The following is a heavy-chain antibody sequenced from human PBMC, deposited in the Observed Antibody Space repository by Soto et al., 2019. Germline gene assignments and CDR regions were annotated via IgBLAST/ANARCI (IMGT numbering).Heavy chain of an antibody. J-gene: IGHJ5*02. V-gene: IGHV1-18*01. Sequence: QVQLVQSGAEVKKPGTSVKVSCKASGYTFTSYGISWVRQAPGQGLEWMGWISAYNGNTNYAQKLQGRVTMTTDTSTSTAYMELRSLRSDDTAVYYCARAGYKTYYDFWNGPRAPPGFDPWGQGTLVTVSS. CDR3: ARAGYKTYYDFWNGPRAPPGFDP. CDR1: GYTFTSYG. D-gene: IGHD3-3*01. CDR2: ISAYNGNT.